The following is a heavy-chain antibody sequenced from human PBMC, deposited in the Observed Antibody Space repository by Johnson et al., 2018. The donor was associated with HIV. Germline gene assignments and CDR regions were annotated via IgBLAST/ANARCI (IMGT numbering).Heavy chain of an antibody. J-gene: IGHJ3*02. D-gene: IGHD6-13*01. Sequence: VQLVESGGGLVRPGGSLRLSCAASGFIFSNNWMTWVRQAPGKGLEWVSVIYSGGSTYYADSVKGRFTISRDNSENTLFLQMNSLRAEDTAVYYCARVSYNSRRRAVDAFDIWGQGTMVTVSS. CDR3: ARVSYNSRRRAVDAFDI. CDR2: IYSGGST. CDR1: GFIFSNNW. V-gene: IGHV3-66*01.